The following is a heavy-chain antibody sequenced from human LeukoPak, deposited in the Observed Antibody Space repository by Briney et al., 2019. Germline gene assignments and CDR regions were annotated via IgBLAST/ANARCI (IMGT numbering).Heavy chain of an antibody. CDR3: ARGGPYCSGGGCYSRTSNWFDP. CDR2: IYHSGST. CDR1: GYSISSGYY. V-gene: IGHV4-38-2*02. Sequence: SETLSLTCTVSGYSISSGYYWGWIRQPPGKGLEWIGNIYHSGSTYYNPSLKSRVTISVDTSKNQFSLKLSSVTATDTAVYYCARGGPYCSGGGCYSRTSNWFDPWGQGTLVTVSS. J-gene: IGHJ5*02. D-gene: IGHD2-15*01.